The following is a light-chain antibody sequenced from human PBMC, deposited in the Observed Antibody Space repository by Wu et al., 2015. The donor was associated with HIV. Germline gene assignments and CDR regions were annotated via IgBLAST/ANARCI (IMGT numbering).Light chain of an antibody. V-gene: IGKV1-39*01. CDR2: AAS. Sequence: DVQLTQSPSFLSASIGDRVTITCRASQGISSYLVWYQQKPGKVPKLLIYAASTLQSGVPSRFSGSGSGTDFTLTISSLQPEDFATYYCQQSYSTPRSFGQGTKLEIK. J-gene: IGKJ2*03. CDR1: QGISSY. CDR3: QQSYSTPRS.